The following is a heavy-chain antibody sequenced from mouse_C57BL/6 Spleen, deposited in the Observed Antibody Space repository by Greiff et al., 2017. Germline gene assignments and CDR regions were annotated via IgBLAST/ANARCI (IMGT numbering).Heavy chain of an antibody. Sequence: VQLHQSGAELVRPGTSVKVSCKASGYAFTNYLIEWVKQRPGQGLEWIGVINPGSGGTNYNEKFKGKATLTADKSSSTAYMQLSSLTSEDSAVYFCAGQDGSSYWYFDVWGTGTTVTVSS. CDR3: AGQDGSSYWYFDV. CDR2: INPGSGGT. V-gene: IGHV1-54*01. J-gene: IGHJ1*03. CDR1: GYAFTNYL. D-gene: IGHD1-1*01.